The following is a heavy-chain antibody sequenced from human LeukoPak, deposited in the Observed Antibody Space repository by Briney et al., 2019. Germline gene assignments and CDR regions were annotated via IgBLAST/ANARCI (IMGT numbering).Heavy chain of an antibody. V-gene: IGHV4-30-2*01. Sequence: ASQTLSLTCAVSGGSISSGGYSWSWIRQPPGKGLEWIGYIYHSGSTYYNPSLKSRVTISVDRSKNQFSLKLSSVTAADTAVYYCAREVADFGGNGAFDYWGQGTLVTVSS. CDR3: AREVADFGGNGAFDY. D-gene: IGHD4-23*01. CDR2: IYHSGST. J-gene: IGHJ4*02. CDR1: GGSISSGGYS.